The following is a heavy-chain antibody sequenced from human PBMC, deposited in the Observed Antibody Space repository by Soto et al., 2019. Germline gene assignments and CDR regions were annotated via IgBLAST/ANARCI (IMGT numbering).Heavy chain of an antibody. CDR3: ARDKDNWFDP. CDR2: IYYSGST. J-gene: IGHJ5*02. V-gene: IGHV4-59*01. Sequence: LSLTCTVSGGSISSYYWSWIRQPPGKGLEWIGYIYYSGSTNYNPSLKSRVTISVDTSKNQFSLKLSSVTAADTAVYYCARDKDNWFDPWGQGTLVTVSS. CDR1: GGSISSYY.